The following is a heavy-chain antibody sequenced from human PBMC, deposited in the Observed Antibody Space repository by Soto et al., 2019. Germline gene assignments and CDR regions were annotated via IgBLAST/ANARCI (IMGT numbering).Heavy chain of an antibody. CDR2: VSTNGGTS. Sequence: GGSLRLSCSASGFTFSIYAMHWVRQAPGKGLEYVSAVSTNGGTSYYADSVKGRFTISRDNSRNTLYLQMNSLRPEDTAVYYCVKDRAPRDGYKTQPGSWGLGTLVAVSS. J-gene: IGHJ5*02. D-gene: IGHD5-12*01. CDR1: GFTFSIYA. CDR3: VKDRAPRDGYKTQPGS. V-gene: IGHV3-64D*06.